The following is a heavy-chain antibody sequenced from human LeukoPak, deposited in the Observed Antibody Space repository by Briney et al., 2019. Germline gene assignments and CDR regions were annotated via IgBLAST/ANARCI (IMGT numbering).Heavy chain of an antibody. D-gene: IGHD4-17*01. CDR2: VKSVAEGGAS. CDR1: SLIFSHAW. CDR3: TKNTGDFDI. V-gene: IGHV3-15*07. Sequence: PGGSLRLSCVFPSLIFSHAWMNWVRQAPGKGLEWVGRVKSVAEGGASEYGTPVKARFTISRDDSKKTVYLQMHNLSTEDTALYYCTKNTGDFDIWGQGTMVIVSS. J-gene: IGHJ3*02.